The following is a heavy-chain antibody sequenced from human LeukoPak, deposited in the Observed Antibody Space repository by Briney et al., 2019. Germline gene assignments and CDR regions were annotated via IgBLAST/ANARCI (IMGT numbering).Heavy chain of an antibody. V-gene: IGHV3-21*01. D-gene: IGHD1-26*01. CDR2: ISSSSSYI. CDR3: ARIGKEGKHYFDY. J-gene: IGHJ4*02. CDR1: GFTFSSYS. Sequence: PGGSLRLSCAASGFTFSSYSMNWVRQAPGKGLEWVSSISSSSSYIYYADSVKGRFTISRDNAKNSLYLQMNSLRAEDTAVYYCARIGKEGKHYFDYWGQGTLVTVSS.